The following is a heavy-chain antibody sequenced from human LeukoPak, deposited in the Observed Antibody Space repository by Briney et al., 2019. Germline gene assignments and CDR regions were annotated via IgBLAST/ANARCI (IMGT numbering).Heavy chain of an antibody. CDR2: MNPNSDKT. Sequence: ASVKVSCKPSGYTSTSYAINWVRQATGQGLEWMGWMNPNSDKTGYAQKFQGRVTMTRNTSLSTAYMELSSLRSEDTAVYYCARGPAYYDFWSGYYQNWFDPWGQGTLVTVSS. V-gene: IGHV1-8*01. J-gene: IGHJ5*02. D-gene: IGHD3-3*01. CDR1: GYTSTSYA. CDR3: ARGPAYYDFWSGYYQNWFDP.